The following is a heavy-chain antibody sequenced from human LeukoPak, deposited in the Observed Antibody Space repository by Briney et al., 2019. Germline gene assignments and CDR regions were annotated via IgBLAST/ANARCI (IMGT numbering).Heavy chain of an antibody. CDR3: ARHGGYYDSSGYYGAFDY. CDR2: IYYSGST. Sequence: SETLSLTCTVSGGSISSSSYYWGWIRQPPGKGLEWIGSIYYSGSTYYSPSLKSRVTISVDTSKNQFSLKLSSVTAADTAVYYCARHGGYYDSSGYYGAFDYWGQGTLVTVSS. CDR1: GGSISSSSYY. D-gene: IGHD3-22*01. J-gene: IGHJ4*02. V-gene: IGHV4-39*01.